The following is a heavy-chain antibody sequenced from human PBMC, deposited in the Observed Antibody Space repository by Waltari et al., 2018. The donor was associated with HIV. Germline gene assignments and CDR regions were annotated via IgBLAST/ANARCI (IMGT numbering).Heavy chain of an antibody. J-gene: IGHJ3*02. V-gene: IGHV3-9*01. CDR2: INWNINII. D-gene: IGHD2-15*01. CDR3: AKDSRRYCSGGSCTYDAFDI. CDR1: GFSFDDYA. Sequence: EVQLVESGGGLVQTGRSLRLSCAASGFSFDDYAMHWVRQAPGKGLEWVSGINWNINIIGYADSVKGRFTISRDNAKNSLYLQMNSLRAEDTALYYCAKDSRRYCSGGSCTYDAFDIWGQGTMVTVSS.